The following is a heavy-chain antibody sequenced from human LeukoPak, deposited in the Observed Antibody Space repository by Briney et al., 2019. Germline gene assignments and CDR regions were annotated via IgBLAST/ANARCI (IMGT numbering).Heavy chain of an antibody. J-gene: IGHJ4*02. CDR1: GFSFNSFA. CDR3: ARDYSGGASDY. D-gene: IGHD1-26*01. V-gene: IGHV3-33*01. CDR2: IWYDGSKK. Sequence: GGSLRLSCAASGFSFNSFAMHWVRQAPGKGLEWVGVIWYDGSKKYYADSVKGRFTISRDNSKNVLYLQMNSLRAEDTAVYYCARDYSGGASDYWGQGTLVTVSS.